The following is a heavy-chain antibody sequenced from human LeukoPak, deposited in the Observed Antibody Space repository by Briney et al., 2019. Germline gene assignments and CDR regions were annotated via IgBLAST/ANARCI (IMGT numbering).Heavy chain of an antibody. Sequence: ASVKVSCKASGYTFTGYYMHWVRQAPGQGLEWMGWINPNSGGTNYAQKFQGRVTMTRDTSISTAYMELSRLRSDDTAVYYCARGPYCSSTSCRLRGAPYYFDYWGQGTLVTVSS. V-gene: IGHV1-2*02. J-gene: IGHJ4*02. CDR2: INPNSGGT. D-gene: IGHD2-2*01. CDR1: GYTFTGYY. CDR3: ARGPYCSSTSCRLRGAPYYFDY.